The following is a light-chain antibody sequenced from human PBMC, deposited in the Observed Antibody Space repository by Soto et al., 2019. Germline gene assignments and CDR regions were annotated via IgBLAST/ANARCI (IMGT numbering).Light chain of an antibody. J-gene: IGLJ1*01. CDR1: SSDVGGYDY. CDR2: EVN. Sequence: QSVLTQPASVSGSPGQSVTISCTGASSDVGGYDYVSWYQQHPGKAPKLILYEVNNRPSGVSNHFSGSKSGNTASLIISGLQADDEADYYCSSYSTTSTLVLGSGTKVTVL. V-gene: IGLV2-14*01. CDR3: SSYSTTSTLV.